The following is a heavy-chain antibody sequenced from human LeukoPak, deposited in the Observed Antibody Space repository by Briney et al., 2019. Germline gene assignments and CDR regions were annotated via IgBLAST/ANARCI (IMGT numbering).Heavy chain of an antibody. CDR1: GGSISSYY. J-gene: IGHJ4*02. V-gene: IGHV4-59*08. CDR3: ARHDGGSGWYKFYFDY. Sequence: SETLSLTCTVSGGSISSYYWSWIRQPPGKGLEWIGYIYYSGTTNYNPSLKSRVTISVDTSKNQFSLKLSSVTAADTAVYYCARHDGGSGWYKFYFDYWGQGTLVTVSS. CDR2: IYYSGTT. D-gene: IGHD6-19*01.